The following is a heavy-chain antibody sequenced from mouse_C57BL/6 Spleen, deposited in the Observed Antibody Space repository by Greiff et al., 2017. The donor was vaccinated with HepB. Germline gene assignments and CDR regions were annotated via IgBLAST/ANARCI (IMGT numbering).Heavy chain of an antibody. CDR2: INPNYGTT. D-gene: IGHD1-1*01. CDR3: ARNYGSSYVGYFDY. V-gene: IGHV1-39*01. CDR1: GYSFTDYN. Sequence: EVHLVESGPELVKPGASVKISCKASGYSFTDYNMNWVKQSNGKSLEWIGVINPNYGTTSYNQKFKGKATLTVDQSSSTAYMQLNSLTSEDSAVYYCARNYGSSYVGYFDYWGQGTTLTVSS. J-gene: IGHJ2*01.